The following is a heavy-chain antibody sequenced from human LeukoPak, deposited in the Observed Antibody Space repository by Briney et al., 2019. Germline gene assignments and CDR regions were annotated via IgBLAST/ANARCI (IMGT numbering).Heavy chain of an antibody. V-gene: IGHV3-33*01. D-gene: IGHD3-22*01. CDR3: ARNGGRGARPGVHYYDSSGYTY. Sequence: GESLRLSCAASGFTFSSNGMHWGRQAPGKGLEWVAVIWYDGSNKYYADSVKGRFTISRDNSKNTLYLQMNSLRAEDTAVYYCARNGGRGARPGVHYYDSSGYTYWGQGTLVTVSS. CDR2: IWYDGSNK. CDR1: GFTFSSNG. J-gene: IGHJ4*02.